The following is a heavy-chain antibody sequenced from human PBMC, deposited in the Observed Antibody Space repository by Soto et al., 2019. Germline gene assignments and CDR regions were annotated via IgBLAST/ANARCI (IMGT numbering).Heavy chain of an antibody. J-gene: IGHJ4*02. Sequence: EVQLVESGGGLVQPGGSLRLSCAASGFTVSSNYMSWVRQAPGKGLEWVSVIYSGGSTYYADSVKGRFTISRHNSKNTLYLQLNSLRAEDTAVYYCARGKAVAGKGGLYSFDCWGQGTLVTVSS. CDR3: ARGKAVAGKGGLYSFDC. CDR1: GFTVSSNY. D-gene: IGHD6-19*01. V-gene: IGHV3-53*04. CDR2: IYSGGST.